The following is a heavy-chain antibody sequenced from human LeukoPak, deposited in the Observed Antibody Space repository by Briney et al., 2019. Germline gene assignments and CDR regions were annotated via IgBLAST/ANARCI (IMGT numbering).Heavy chain of an antibody. V-gene: IGHV3-30*04. CDR3: ARDDPYGDYIDY. J-gene: IGHJ4*02. CDR2: ISYDGSNK. D-gene: IGHD4-17*01. Sequence: GRSLRLSCAASGFTSSSYAMHWVRQAPGKGLEWVAVISYDGSNKYYADSVKGRFTISRDNSKNTLYLQMNSLRAEDTAVHYCARDDPYGDYIDYWGQGTLVTVSS. CDR1: GFTSSSYA.